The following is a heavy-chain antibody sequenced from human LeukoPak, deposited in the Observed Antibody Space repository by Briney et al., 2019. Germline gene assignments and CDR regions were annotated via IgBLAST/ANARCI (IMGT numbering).Heavy chain of an antibody. CDR2: IHSSGTT. CDR3: ARQAYGSGSYERPFDF. D-gene: IGHD3-10*01. J-gene: IGHJ4*02. V-gene: IGHV4-4*09. Sequence: SGTLSLTCSVSGGSIINYYWSWIRQAPGKGLEWIVHIHSSGTTNYNPSLKSRVTISVGKSKNQFYLKLTSVTAADTAVVYCARQAYGSGSYERPFDFWGQGILVTVSS. CDR1: GGSIINYY.